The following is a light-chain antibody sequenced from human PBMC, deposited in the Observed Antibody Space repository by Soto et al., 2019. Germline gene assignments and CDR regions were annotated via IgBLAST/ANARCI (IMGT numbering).Light chain of an antibody. Sequence: IQMTQSPSSLSASVVDRVTISGLASQGIRNDLAWYQQKPGKAPKLLIFAASNLQSGVPSRFSGSGSGTDFTLTISRLQPEDFATYYCLQLYNFSWTFGQGTKVDI. V-gene: IGKV1-6*01. CDR1: QGIRND. CDR2: AAS. CDR3: LQLYNFSWT. J-gene: IGKJ1*01.